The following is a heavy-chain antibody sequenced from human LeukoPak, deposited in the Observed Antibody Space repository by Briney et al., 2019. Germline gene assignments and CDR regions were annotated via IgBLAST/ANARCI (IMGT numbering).Heavy chain of an antibody. CDR2: INHSGST. CDR3: AREVVVVTSRDAFDI. D-gene: IGHD3-22*01. J-gene: IGHJ3*02. Sequence: SETLSLTCAVYGGSFSGYYWSWIRQPPGKGLEWIGEINHSGSTNHNPSLKSRVTISVDTSKNQFSLKLSSVTAADTAVYYCAREVVVVTSRDAFDIWGQGTMVTVSS. V-gene: IGHV4-34*01. CDR1: GGSFSGYY.